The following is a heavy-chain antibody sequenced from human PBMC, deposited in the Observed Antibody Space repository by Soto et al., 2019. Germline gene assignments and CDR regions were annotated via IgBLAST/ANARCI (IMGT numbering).Heavy chain of an antibody. Sequence: QVQLVESGGGVVQPGRSLRLSCAASGFTFSSYGMHWVRQAPGKGLEWVAVISYDGSNKYYADSVKGRFTISRDNSKNTLYLQMNSLRAEDTAVYYCAPSLCGGDWSYFGYWGQGTLVTVSS. J-gene: IGHJ4*02. CDR1: GFTFSSYG. CDR3: APSLCGGDWSYFGY. D-gene: IGHD2-21*02. V-gene: IGHV3-30*03. CDR2: ISYDGSNK.